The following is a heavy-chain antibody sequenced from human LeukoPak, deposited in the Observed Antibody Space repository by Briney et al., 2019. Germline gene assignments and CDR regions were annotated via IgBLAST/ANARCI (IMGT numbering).Heavy chain of an antibody. CDR1: GYTFTDYY. CDR3: AREVGPTKYDILTGYLGSARGYYYMDV. D-gene: IGHD3-9*01. V-gene: IGHV1-2*02. J-gene: IGHJ6*03. CDR2: INPNSGGT. Sequence: ASVTDSFMASGYTFTDYYMHWVRQPAGQGLEGMGCINPNSGGTNYVQKFQGRVNMTRDTSISTAYMELSRLRSDDTAVYYCAREVGPTKYDILTGYLGSARGYYYMDVWGKGTTVTVSS.